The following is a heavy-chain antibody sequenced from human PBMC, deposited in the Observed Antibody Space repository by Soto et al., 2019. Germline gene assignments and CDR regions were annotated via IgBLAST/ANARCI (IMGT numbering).Heavy chain of an antibody. CDR3: ARPRSTTIFGVVGYEMDV. CDR2: IDPSDSYT. D-gene: IGHD3-3*01. CDR1: GYSFTSYW. Sequence: GESLKISCKGSGYSFTSYWINWVRQMPGKGLEWMGRIDPSDSYTKYSPSFEGHVTISAGKSIRTAYLQWSSLKASDTATYYCARPRSTTIFGVVGYEMDVWGQGTSVTVSS. V-gene: IGHV5-10-1*01. J-gene: IGHJ6*02.